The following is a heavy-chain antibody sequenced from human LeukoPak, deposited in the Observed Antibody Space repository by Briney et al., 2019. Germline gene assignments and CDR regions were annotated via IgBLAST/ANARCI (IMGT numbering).Heavy chain of an antibody. CDR3: ARGFASIDS. CDR1: GFKFENYM. Sequence: PGGSLRLSCAASGFKFENYMMHWVRQGPGKGLEWGSLITWDGGGTSYADSVKGRFTISRDNSRDSLYLQMNSLRDEDTAFYYCARGFASIDSWGQGTLVTVSS. J-gene: IGHJ5*01. V-gene: IGHV3-43*01. CDR2: ITWDGGGT. D-gene: IGHD5-12*01.